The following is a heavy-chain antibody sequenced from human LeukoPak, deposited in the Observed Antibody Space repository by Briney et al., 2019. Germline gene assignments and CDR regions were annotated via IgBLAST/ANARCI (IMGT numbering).Heavy chain of an antibody. CDR3: ARDRLTTAYYYGMDV. CDR1: GGTFTSYT. Sequence: SVKVSCKASGGTFTSYTISWVRQAPGQGLEWMGGIIPILGIANYAQKFQGRVTITADKSTSTAYMELSSLRSEDTAVYYCARDRLTTAYYYGMDVWGQGTTVTVSS. CDR2: IIPILGIA. J-gene: IGHJ6*02. D-gene: IGHD4/OR15-4a*01. V-gene: IGHV1-69*10.